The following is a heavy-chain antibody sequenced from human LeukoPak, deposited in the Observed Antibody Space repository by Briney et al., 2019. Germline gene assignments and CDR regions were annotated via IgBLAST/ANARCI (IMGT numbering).Heavy chain of an antibody. V-gene: IGHV3-20*01. CDR2: INWNGGST. D-gene: IGHD6-19*01. CDR3: ARSSYSSGFNDAFDI. J-gene: IGHJ3*02. Sequence: GGSLRLSCAASGFTFDDYGMGWVRQAPGKGLEWVSGINWNGGSTGYADSVKGRFTISRDNAKNSLYLQMNSLRAEDTALYHCARSSYSSGFNDAFDIWGQGTMVTVSS. CDR1: GFTFDDYG.